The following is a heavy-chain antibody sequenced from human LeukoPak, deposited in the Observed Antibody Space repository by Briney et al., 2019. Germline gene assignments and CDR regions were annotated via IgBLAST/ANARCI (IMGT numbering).Heavy chain of an antibody. D-gene: IGHD4-17*01. CDR1: GYTFTSYG. CDR2: ISAYNGNT. V-gene: IGHV1-18*01. J-gene: IGHJ4*02. CDR3: ATTTVTTGYFDY. Sequence: GASVKVSCKASGYTFTSYGISWVRQAPGQGLEWMGWISAYNGNTNYAQKLQGRVTMTTDTSTSAAYMELRSLRSDDTAVYYCATTTVTTGYFDYWGQGTLVTVSS.